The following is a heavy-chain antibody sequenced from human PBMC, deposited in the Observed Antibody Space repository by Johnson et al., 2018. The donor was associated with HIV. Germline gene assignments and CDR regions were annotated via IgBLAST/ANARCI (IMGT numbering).Heavy chain of an antibody. CDR2: ITYDGRNK. J-gene: IGHJ3*02. Sequence: VPLVESGGGLVQPGGSLRVSCAASGFTFRSYAMHWVRQAPGKGLEWVAVITYDGRNKYYADFVKGRFIISRDNSKNMTNLQMNGLSGEDTAVYYCARDEPYKSNAFDIWGQGTMVTVSS. D-gene: IGHD1-1*01. CDR3: ARDEPYKSNAFDI. V-gene: IGHV3-30*04. CDR1: GFTFRSYA.